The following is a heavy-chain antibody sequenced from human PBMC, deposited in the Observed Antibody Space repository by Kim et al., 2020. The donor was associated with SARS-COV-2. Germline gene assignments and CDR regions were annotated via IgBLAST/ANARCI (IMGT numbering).Heavy chain of an antibody. CDR3: TRDSHRDDAFDL. J-gene: IGHJ3*01. CDR1: GFSLGDYA. V-gene: IGHV3-49*04. D-gene: IGHD2-21*02. Sequence: GGSLRLSCTIAGFSLGDYAVTWVRQAPGKGLEWVGFIRRRSFGGTPQYAASVKGRFTLSRDESNNIAYLQMNSLKIEDTAVYYCTRDSHRDDAFDLWGQGTMVTVSS. CDR2: IRRRSFGGTP.